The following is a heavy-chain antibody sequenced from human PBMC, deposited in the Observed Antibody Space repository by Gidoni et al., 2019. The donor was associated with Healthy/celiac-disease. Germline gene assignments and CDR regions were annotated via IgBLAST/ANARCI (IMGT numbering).Heavy chain of an antibody. CDR2: IDPSDSYT. J-gene: IGHJ6*02. CDR3: ARLYGSGSYYLYYYYGMDV. V-gene: IGHV5-10-1*01. D-gene: IGHD3-10*01. CDR1: GYSFTSYW. Sequence: EVQLVQSGAEVKKPGESLRISCKGSGYSFTSYWISWVRQMPGKGLEWMGRIDPSDSYTNYSPSFQGHVTISADKSISTAYLQWSSLKASDTAMYYCARLYGSGSYYLYYYYGMDVWGQGTTVTVSS.